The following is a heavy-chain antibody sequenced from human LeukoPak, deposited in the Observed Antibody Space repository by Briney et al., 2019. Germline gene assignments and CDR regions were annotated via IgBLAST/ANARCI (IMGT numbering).Heavy chain of an antibody. CDR1: GFTFSSYA. CDR3: AKAKTGGGIAAAGLLDY. CDR2: ISGSGGST. D-gene: IGHD6-13*01. V-gene: IGHV3-23*01. J-gene: IGHJ4*02. Sequence: GGSLRLSCAASGFTFSSYAMSWVRQAPGKGLEWVSAISGSGGSTYYADSVKGRFTISRDNSKNTLYLQMNSPRAEDTAVYYCAKAKTGGGIAAAGLLDYWGQGTLVTVSS.